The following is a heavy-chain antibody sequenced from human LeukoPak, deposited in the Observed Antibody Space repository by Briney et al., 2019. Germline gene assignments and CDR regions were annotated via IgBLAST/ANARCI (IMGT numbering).Heavy chain of an antibody. CDR3: AKNRAEYGDYEFDY. D-gene: IGHD4-17*01. J-gene: IGHJ4*02. V-gene: IGHV3-30*18. Sequence: GGSLRLSCAASGFTFSSYGMHWVRQAPGKGLEWVAVISYDGSNKYYADSVKGRFTISRDNSKNTLYLQMNSLRAEDTAVYYCAKNRAEYGDYEFDYWGQGTLVTVSS. CDR2: ISYDGSNK. CDR1: GFTFSSYG.